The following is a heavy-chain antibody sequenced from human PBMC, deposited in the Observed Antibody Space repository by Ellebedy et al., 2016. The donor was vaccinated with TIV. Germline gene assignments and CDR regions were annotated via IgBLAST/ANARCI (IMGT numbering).Heavy chain of an antibody. D-gene: IGHD1-26*01. CDR1: GYTFITYA. V-gene: IGHV1-18*01. CDR3: ARDRGSYAFDF. Sequence: AASVKVSCKASGYTFITYAMSWVRQVPGQGLEWMGWINTFNGKTNYAQKLQGRVTMTTDTSTSTVYMELRSLRSDDTAVYYCARDRGSYAFDFWGQGTLVTVSS. CDR2: INTFNGKT. J-gene: IGHJ4*02.